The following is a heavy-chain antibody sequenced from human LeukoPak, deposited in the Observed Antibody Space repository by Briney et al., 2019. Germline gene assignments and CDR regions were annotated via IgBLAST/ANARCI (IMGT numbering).Heavy chain of an antibody. V-gene: IGHV3-30-3*01. Sequence: GGSLRLSCAASGFTFSNYIIHWVRQAPGKGLEWVAVISYDGSNKYYADSVKGRFTISRDNSKNTLYLQMNSLRTEDTAVYYCARRAKDHTLKPKLDTSGYQNIDGYYFDYWGQGTLVTVSS. CDR1: GFTFSNYI. D-gene: IGHD3-22*01. CDR3: ARRAKDHTLKPKLDTSGYQNIDGYYFDY. CDR2: ISYDGSNK. J-gene: IGHJ4*02.